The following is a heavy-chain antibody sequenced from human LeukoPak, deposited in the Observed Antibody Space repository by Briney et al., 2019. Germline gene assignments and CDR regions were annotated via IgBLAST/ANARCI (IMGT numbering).Heavy chain of an antibody. CDR3: VRSGVVLQTGFDF. Sequence: PSETLSLTCAVSGGPMMTGPCYWGWIRQPPGKGLEWLGSIFYDGTTYYSPSLKSRVSVSADTSRNQFSLRLTSASAADTAVYYCVRSGVVLQTGFDFWGQGALVTVSS. CDR2: IFYDGTT. CDR1: GGPMMTGPCY. V-gene: IGHV4-39*07. J-gene: IGHJ4*02. D-gene: IGHD3-16*01.